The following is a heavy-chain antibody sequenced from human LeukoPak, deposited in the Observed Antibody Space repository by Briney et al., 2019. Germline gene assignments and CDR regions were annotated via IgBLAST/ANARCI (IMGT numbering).Heavy chain of an antibody. Sequence: GRSLRLSCAASGFTFSSYGMHWVRQAPGKGLEWVAVIWYDGSNKYYADSVKGRFTISRDNSKNTLYLQMNSLRAEDTAVYYCAKDRLVVAPAAMTSNFDYWGQGTLVTVSS. CDR1: GFTFSSYG. CDR2: IWYDGSNK. CDR3: AKDRLVVAPAAMTSNFDY. D-gene: IGHD2-2*01. V-gene: IGHV3-33*06. J-gene: IGHJ4*02.